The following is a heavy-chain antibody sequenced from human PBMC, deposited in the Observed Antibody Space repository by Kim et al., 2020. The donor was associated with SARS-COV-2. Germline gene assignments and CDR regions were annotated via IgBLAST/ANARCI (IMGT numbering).Heavy chain of an antibody. V-gene: IGHV4-31*02. Sequence: NPSLKSRVTISVDTSKTQFSLKLSSVTAADTAVYYCARDLRGYSSDYFDYWGQGTLVTVSS. CDR3: ARDLRGYSSDYFDY. J-gene: IGHJ4*02. D-gene: IGHD6-25*01.